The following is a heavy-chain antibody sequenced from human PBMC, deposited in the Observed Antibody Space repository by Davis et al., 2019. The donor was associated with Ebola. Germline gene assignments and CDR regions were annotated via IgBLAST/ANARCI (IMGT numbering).Heavy chain of an antibody. CDR2: ISWNSGSI. D-gene: IGHD2-2*02. CDR1: GFTFNDYA. J-gene: IGHJ4*02. CDR3: AKGRTIPLALDF. Sequence: GGSLRLSCAASGFTFNDYAMHWVRQAPGKGLEWVSGISWNSGSIGYADSVKGRFTISRDNAKNSLYLQMNSLRAEDTALYYCAKGRTIPLALDFWGRGTLVTVSS. V-gene: IGHV3-9*01.